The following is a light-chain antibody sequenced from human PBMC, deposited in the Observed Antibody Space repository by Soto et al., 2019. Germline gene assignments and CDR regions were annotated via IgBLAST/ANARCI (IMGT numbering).Light chain of an antibody. CDR2: GAS. Sequence: EIVLTQSPGTLSLSPGERATLSCRASQGVSSSYLAWYQQKPGQAPRLLIYGASGRATGIPDRFSGSGSGTDFTLTISRLEPEDFAVYYWQQYGSLPMYTFGQGTKLEIK. CDR1: QGVSSSY. V-gene: IGKV3-20*01. CDR3: QQYGSLPMYT. J-gene: IGKJ2*01.